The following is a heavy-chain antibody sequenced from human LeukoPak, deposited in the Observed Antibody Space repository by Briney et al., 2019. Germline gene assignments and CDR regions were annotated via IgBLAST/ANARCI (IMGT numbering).Heavy chain of an antibody. CDR2: IKQDGSEK. D-gene: IGHD2-2*01. V-gene: IGHV3-7*01. CDR3: ARDSPDKSAFDI. CDR1: GFTFTNYW. J-gene: IGHJ3*02. Sequence: GGSLRLSCAASGFTFTNYWMTWVRQAPGKGLEWVANIKQDGSEKYYVDSVKGRFTISRDNAKNSLYLQMNSLRAEDTAVYYCARDSPDKSAFDIWGQGTMVTVSS.